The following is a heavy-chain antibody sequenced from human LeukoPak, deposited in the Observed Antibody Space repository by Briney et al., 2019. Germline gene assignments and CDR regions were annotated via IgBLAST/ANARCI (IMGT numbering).Heavy chain of an antibody. D-gene: IGHD1-1*01. CDR1: GFTFSSYP. J-gene: IGHJ4*02. Sequence: QPGGSLRLSCVTSGFTFSSYPMSWVRQTPGEGLQWVSSISVDGVTTYYVDSVKGRFTVFRDNSRDTLFLQMNSLRAEDTAVYFCAEDSTTQLDDYWGRGTLVTVSS. CDR3: AEDSTTQLDDY. V-gene: IGHV3-23*01. CDR2: ISVDGVTT.